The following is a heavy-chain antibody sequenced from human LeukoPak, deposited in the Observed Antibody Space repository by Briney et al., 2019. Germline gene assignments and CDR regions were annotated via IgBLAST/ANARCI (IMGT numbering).Heavy chain of an antibody. J-gene: IGHJ3*02. CDR2: IWYDGSIK. Sequence: PGRSLRLSCAASGFTFSSYGMHWVRQAPGKGLEWVAVIWYDGSIKYYADSVKGRFTISRDNSKNTLYLQMNSLRAEDTAVYYCARDREQWLVPGAFDIWGQGTMVTVSS. CDR3: ARDREQWLVPGAFDI. V-gene: IGHV3-33*01. CDR1: GFTFSSYG. D-gene: IGHD6-19*01.